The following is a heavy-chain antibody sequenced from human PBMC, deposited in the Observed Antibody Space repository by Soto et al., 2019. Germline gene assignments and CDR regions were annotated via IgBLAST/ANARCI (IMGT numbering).Heavy chain of an antibody. J-gene: IGHJ4*02. D-gene: IGHD6-6*01. CDR2: IYYSGST. CDR3: AREYSSSSGYYFDY. V-gene: IGHV4-59*01. CDR1: GGSISSYY. Sequence: SETLSLTCTVSGGSISSYYWSWIRQPPGKGLEWIGYIYYSGSTNYNPSLKSRVTISVDTSKNQFSLKLSSVTAADTAVYYCAREYSSSSGYYFDYWGQGTMVTVFS.